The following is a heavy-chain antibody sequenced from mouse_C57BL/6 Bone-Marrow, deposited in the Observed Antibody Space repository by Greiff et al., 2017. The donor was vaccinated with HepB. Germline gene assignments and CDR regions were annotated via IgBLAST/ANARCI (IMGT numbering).Heavy chain of an antibody. Sequence: EVKVVESGGGLVQPGGSLKLSCAASGFTFSDYYMYWVRQTPEKRLEWVAYISNGGGSTYYPDTVKGRFTISRDNAKNTLYLQMSRLKSEDTAMYYCARLVYYKDAYWGQGTLVTVSA. CDR3: ARLVYYKDAY. V-gene: IGHV5-12*01. CDR1: GFTFSDYY. CDR2: ISNGGGST. D-gene: IGHD2-12*01. J-gene: IGHJ3*01.